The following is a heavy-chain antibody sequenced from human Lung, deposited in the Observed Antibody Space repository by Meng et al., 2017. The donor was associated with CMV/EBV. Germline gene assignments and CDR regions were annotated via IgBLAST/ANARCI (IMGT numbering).Heavy chain of an antibody. Sequence: VSXKGSGNSFTSYRIGWVRQMPGKGLEWMGIIYPGDSDTRYSPSFQGQVTISADKSISTAYLQWSSLKASDTAMYYCARGVYSSSSNWLDPWGQGTLVTVSS. V-gene: IGHV5-51*01. CDR3: ARGVYSSSSNWLDP. CDR2: IYPGDSDT. CDR1: GNSFTSYR. J-gene: IGHJ5*02. D-gene: IGHD6-6*01.